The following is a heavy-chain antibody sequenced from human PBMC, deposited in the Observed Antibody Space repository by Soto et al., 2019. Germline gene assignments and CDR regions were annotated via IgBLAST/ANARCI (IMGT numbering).Heavy chain of an antibody. CDR3: AKDTYYYDSSGYA. Sequence: GSLRLSCAASGFTFSSYAMSWVRQAPGKGLEWVSAISGSGGSTYYADPVKGRFTISRDNSKNTLYLQMNSLRAEDTAVYYCAKDTYYYDSSGYAWGQGTLVTVSS. CDR1: GFTFSSYA. CDR2: ISGSGGST. V-gene: IGHV3-23*01. D-gene: IGHD3-22*01. J-gene: IGHJ4*02.